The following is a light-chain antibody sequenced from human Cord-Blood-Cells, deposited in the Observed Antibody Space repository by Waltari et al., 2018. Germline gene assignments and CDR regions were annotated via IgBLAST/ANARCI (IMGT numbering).Light chain of an antibody. CDR3: QQSYSTLGT. CDR2: AAS. J-gene: IGKJ5*01. V-gene: IGKV1-39*01. Sequence: DIQMTQSPSSLPPSVGDRVTITYRPSQSISSYLNWYQQKPGKAPNILIYAASSLQSGVPSRFGGSGSGKDVSLTSSNLQPKDFATYYCQQSYSTLGTFDQETRLEIK. CDR1: QSISSY.